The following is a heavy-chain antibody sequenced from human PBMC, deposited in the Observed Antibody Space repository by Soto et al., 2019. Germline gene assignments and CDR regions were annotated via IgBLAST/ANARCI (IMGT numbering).Heavy chain of an antibody. J-gene: IGHJ3*02. D-gene: IGHD3-3*01. CDR1: ISSGDYY. V-gene: IGHV4-30-4*01. CDR3: ARGRITIFGVVTNDAFDI. CDR2: IYYSGST. Sequence: ISSGDYYWSWMRQPPGKCLEWIGYIYYSGSTYYNPSLKSRVTISVDTSKNQFSLKLSSVTAADTAVYYCARGRITIFGVVTNDAFDIWGQGTMVTVS.